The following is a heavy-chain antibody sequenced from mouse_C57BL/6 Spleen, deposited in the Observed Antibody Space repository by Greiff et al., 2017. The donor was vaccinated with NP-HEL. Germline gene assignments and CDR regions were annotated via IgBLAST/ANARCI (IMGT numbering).Heavy chain of an antibody. V-gene: IGHV1-54*01. CDR1: GYAFTNYL. CDR3: GRETTVVYWDY. CDR2: INPGSGGT. J-gene: IGHJ2*01. D-gene: IGHD1-1*01. Sequence: VQLQQSGAELVRPGTSVKVSCKASGYAFTNYLIEWVKQRPGQGLEWIGVINPGSGGTNSNEKFKGTATMSADKSSSTGDMQLSSLTAEDTGVYYWGRETTVVYWDYWGKGTTLTVAT.